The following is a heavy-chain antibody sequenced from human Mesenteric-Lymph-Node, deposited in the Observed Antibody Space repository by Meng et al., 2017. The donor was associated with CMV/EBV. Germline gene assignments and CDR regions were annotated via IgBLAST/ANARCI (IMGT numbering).Heavy chain of an antibody. D-gene: IGHD2-2*01. CDR1: GYTFTSYD. V-gene: IGHV1-8*01. J-gene: IGHJ6*02. CDR2: MNPNSGNT. Sequence: ASVKVSCKASGYTFTSYDVNWVRQAPGQGLEWMGWMNPNSGNTGYAQKFQGRVTMTRNTSISTAYMELNSLRAEDTAVFYCAKVGPCRRTNCPYYYSAMDVWGQGTTVTVSS. CDR3: AKVGPCRRTNCPYYYSAMDV.